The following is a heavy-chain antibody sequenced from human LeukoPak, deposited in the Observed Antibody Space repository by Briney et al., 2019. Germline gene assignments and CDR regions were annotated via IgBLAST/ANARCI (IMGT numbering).Heavy chain of an antibody. CDR2: ISGSGVST. CDR3: ARQITSTWSYLGY. D-gene: IGHD6-13*01. V-gene: IGHV3-23*01. J-gene: IGHJ4*02. Sequence: GGPLSLSCAASGSTFSNYAMSWVRKAPGKGREWVSPISGSGVSTYYADSVKGRFTISRDNSKNIVYLQMNSLRAEDTAVYYCARQITSTWSYLGYWGQGTLVTVSS. CDR1: GSTFSNYA.